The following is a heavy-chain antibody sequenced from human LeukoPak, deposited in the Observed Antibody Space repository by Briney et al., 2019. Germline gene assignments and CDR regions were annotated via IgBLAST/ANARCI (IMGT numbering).Heavy chain of an antibody. D-gene: IGHD3-10*01. Sequence: PGGSLRLSCAASGFTVSSNYMSWVRQAPGKGLGWGSVIYSGGSTYYADSVKGRFTISRDNSKNTLYLQMNSLRAEDTAVYYCARADYYYGSGSYAFIDYWGQGTLVTVSS. CDR3: ARADYYYGSGSYAFIDY. CDR2: IYSGGST. CDR1: GFTVSSNY. V-gene: IGHV3-53*01. J-gene: IGHJ4*02.